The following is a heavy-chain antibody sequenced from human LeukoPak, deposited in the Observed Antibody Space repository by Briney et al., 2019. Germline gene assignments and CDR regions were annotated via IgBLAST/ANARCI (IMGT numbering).Heavy chain of an antibody. Sequence: ASVKVSCKPSGYTFSGYYIHWVRQAPGQGLEWMGWINPISGGTIYAQKFQGRVTMTRDTSINTVYMELSSLRSDDTAVYYCARGPSTGGLDYWGQGTLVTVSS. V-gene: IGHV1-2*02. D-gene: IGHD2-2*01. J-gene: IGHJ4*02. CDR1: GYTFSGYY. CDR3: ARGPSTGGLDY. CDR2: INPISGGT.